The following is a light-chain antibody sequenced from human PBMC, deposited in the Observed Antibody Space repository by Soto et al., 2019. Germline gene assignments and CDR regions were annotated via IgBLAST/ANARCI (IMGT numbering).Light chain of an antibody. J-gene: IGKJ3*01. V-gene: IGKV3-11*01. Sequence: EIVLTQSPATLSLSPGERATLSCRASQSVSSYLAWYQQKPGQAPRLLIYDASNRATGIPARFSGGGSGTDFPLTISSLEPEDFAVYYCQQRSNWPLFTFGPGTKVDIK. CDR1: QSVSSY. CDR3: QQRSNWPLFT. CDR2: DAS.